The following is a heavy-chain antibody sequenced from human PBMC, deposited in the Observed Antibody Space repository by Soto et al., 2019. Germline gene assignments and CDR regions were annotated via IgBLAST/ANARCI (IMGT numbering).Heavy chain of an antibody. V-gene: IGHV3-30*18. D-gene: IGHD1-26*01. Sequence: GGSLRLSCAASGFTFSSYGMHWVRQAPGKGLEWVAIKSYDGSNTYYAYSVKGRFTISRDNSKNTLFLQMNSLRAEDTSVYYCAKEGGLSGSYYISSSYYFDYWGQGTQVTVSS. CDR2: KSYDGSNT. CDR3: AKEGGLSGSYYISSSYYFDY. CDR1: GFTFSSYG. J-gene: IGHJ4*02.